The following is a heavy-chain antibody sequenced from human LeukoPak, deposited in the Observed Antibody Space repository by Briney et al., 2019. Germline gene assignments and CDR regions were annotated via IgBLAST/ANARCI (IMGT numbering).Heavy chain of an antibody. CDR2: ISSSGSTI. Sequence: GGSLRLSCAASRFTFSSYEMNWVRQAPGKGLEWVSYISSSGSTICYADSVKGRFTISRDNAKNSLYLQMNSLRAEDTAVYYCAELGITMIGGVWGKGTTVTISS. D-gene: IGHD3-10*02. V-gene: IGHV3-48*03. CDR3: AELGITMIGGV. CDR1: RFTFSSYE. J-gene: IGHJ6*04.